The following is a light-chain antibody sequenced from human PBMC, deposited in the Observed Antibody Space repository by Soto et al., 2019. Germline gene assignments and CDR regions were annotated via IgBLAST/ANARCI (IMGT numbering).Light chain of an antibody. V-gene: IGKV1-13*02. CDR3: QQFNTYPQT. Sequence: AIQLTQSPSSQSASVGDRVTITCRASQGISSALAWYQQKPGQAPKLLIYDASSLECGVPSRFSRSGSGTAFTLTSSSLQPEDFATYYCQQFNTYPQTFGPGTKVDIK. CDR2: DAS. CDR1: QGISSA. J-gene: IGKJ3*01.